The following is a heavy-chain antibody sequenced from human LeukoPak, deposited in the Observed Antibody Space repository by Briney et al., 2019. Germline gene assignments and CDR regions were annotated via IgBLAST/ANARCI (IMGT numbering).Heavy chain of an antibody. Sequence: PSETLSLTCTVSGGSISSGGYYWSWIRQHPGKGLEWIGYIYYSGSTYYNPSLKSRVTISVDTSKNQFSLKLSSVTAADTAVYYCARVVSSSWLSQIDYWGQGTLVTVSS. CDR3: ARVVSSSWLSQIDY. CDR2: IYYSGST. J-gene: IGHJ4*02. CDR1: GGSISSGGYY. D-gene: IGHD6-13*01. V-gene: IGHV4-31*03.